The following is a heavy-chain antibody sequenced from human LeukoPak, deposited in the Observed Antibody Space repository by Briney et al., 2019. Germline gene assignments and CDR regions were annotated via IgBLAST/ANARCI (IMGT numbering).Heavy chain of an antibody. CDR3: ARDYYVLAYYFDY. D-gene: IGHD2/OR15-2a*01. J-gene: IGHJ4*02. Sequence: PGGSLRLSCAASGFTFSSYWMSWVRQAPGKGLEWVANIKQDGSEKYYVDSVKGRFTISRDNAKNSLYLQMNSLRAEDTAVYYCARDYYVLAYYFDYWGQGTLVTVSS. V-gene: IGHV3-7*01. CDR1: GFTFSSYW. CDR2: IKQDGSEK.